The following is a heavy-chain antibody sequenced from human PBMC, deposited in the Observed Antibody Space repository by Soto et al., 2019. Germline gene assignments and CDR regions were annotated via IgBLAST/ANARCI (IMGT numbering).Heavy chain of an antibody. CDR3: ARILLFVGYCSSTSCQYGMDV. J-gene: IGHJ6*02. D-gene: IGHD2-2*01. CDR2: INAGNGNT. V-gene: IGHV1-3*01. CDR1: GYTFPSYA. Sequence: GASVKVSCNASGYTFPSYARHWVRQAPGQSLEWMGWINAGNGNTKYSQKFQGRVTITRDTSASTAYMELSSLRSEDTAVYYCARILLFVGYCSSTSCQYGMDVWGQGTTVTVSS.